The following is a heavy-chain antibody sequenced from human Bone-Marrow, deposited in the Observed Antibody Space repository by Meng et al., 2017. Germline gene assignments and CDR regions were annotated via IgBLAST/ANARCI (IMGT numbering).Heavy chain of an antibody. CDR3: ASPRAQQPTAYYYYCGMDV. V-gene: IGHV1-69*13. D-gene: IGHD6-13*01. CDR2: IIPIFGTA. CDR1: GGTFSSYA. Sequence: SVKVSCKASGGTFSSYAISWVRQAPGQGLEWMGGIIPIFGTANYAQKFQGRVTITADESTDTAYMELSSLRSEDTAVYYCASPRAQQPTAYYYYCGMDVWGQGTTVTVSS. J-gene: IGHJ6*02.